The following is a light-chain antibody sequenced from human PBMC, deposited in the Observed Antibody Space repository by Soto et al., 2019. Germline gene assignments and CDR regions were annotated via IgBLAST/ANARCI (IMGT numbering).Light chain of an antibody. CDR1: SSNIGSNT. V-gene: IGLV1-44*01. J-gene: IGLJ2*01. Sequence: QSVLTQPPSASGTPGQMVTISCSGNSSNIGSNTVNWYQQLPGTAPKLVIYSNNQRPSGVPDRFSGSKSGTSASLAISGLQSEDEADYYCVAWDDSLNGYVVFGGGTKVTVL. CDR2: SNN. CDR3: VAWDDSLNGYVV.